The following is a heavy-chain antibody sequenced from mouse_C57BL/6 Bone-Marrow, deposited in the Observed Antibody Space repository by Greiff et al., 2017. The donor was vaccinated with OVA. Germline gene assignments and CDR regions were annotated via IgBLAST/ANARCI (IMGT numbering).Heavy chain of an antibody. CDR3: ARWGDYGAMDY. D-gene: IGHD2-4*01. CDR1: GYAFTNYL. J-gene: IGHJ4*01. CDR2: INPGSGGT. V-gene: IGHV1-54*01. Sequence: QVQLKQSGAELVRPGTSVKVSCKASGYAFTNYLIEWVKQRPGQGLEWIGVINPGSGGTNYNEKFKGKATLTADKSSSTAYMQLSSLTSEDSAVYFCARWGDYGAMDYWGQGTSVTVSS.